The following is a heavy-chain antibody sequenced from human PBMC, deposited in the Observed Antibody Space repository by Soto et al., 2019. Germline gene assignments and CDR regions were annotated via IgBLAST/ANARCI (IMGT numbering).Heavy chain of an antibody. CDR3: VRDRSLPVPTFIAF. V-gene: IGHV3-48*03. CDR1: GFTFSSYE. Sequence: EVQLVESGGGSVQPGGSLRLSCAASGFTFSSYEMNWVRQAPGKGLEWVSYISYSGSPTDYADSVKGRFTISRDNAKNSLDLQMNSLRAEDTAVYYCVRDRSLPVPTFIAFWGHGTLVTVSS. CDR2: ISYSGSPT. J-gene: IGHJ4*01.